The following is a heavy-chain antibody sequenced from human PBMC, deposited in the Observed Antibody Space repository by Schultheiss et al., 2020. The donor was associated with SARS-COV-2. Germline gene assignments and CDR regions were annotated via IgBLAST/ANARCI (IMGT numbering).Heavy chain of an antibody. V-gene: IGHV1-69*06. D-gene: IGHD3-10*01. CDR2: IIPTFGTA. CDR1: GGTFSSYA. J-gene: IGHJ6*02. Sequence: KISCKASGGTFSSYAISWVRQAPGQGLEWMGGIIPTFGTANYAQKFQGRVTITADKSTSTAYMELSSLRSEDTAVYYCAPGKLSAFGYYYYGMDVWGQGTTVTVSS. CDR3: APGKLSAFGYYYYGMDV.